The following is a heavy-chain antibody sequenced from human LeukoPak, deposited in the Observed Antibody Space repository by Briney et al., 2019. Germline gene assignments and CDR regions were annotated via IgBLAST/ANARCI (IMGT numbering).Heavy chain of an antibody. D-gene: IGHD3-10*01. J-gene: IGHJ4*02. Sequence: SETLSLTCAVYGGSFSGYYWSWIRQPPGKGLEWIGEINHSGSTNYNPSLKSRVTISVDKSTNQFSLKLISVTAADAAVYYCARRRWGYGSGSYDYWGQGTLVTVSS. CDR1: GGSFSGYY. CDR2: INHSGST. V-gene: IGHV4-34*01. CDR3: ARRRWGYGSGSYDY.